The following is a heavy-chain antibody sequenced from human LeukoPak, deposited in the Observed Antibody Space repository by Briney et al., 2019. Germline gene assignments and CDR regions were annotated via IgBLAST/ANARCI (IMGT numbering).Heavy chain of an antibody. Sequence: GGSLRLSCAASGFTFSSYSMNWVRQAPGKGLEWVSFISTSSSYIYYADSVKGRFTISRDNAKNSLYLQMNSLRVEDTAVYYCARDSVDCRGCAFDLWGQGTMVTVSS. V-gene: IGHV3-21*04. D-gene: IGHD3-10*01. CDR3: ARDSVDCRGCAFDL. CDR1: GFTFSSYS. J-gene: IGHJ3*01. CDR2: ISTSSSYI.